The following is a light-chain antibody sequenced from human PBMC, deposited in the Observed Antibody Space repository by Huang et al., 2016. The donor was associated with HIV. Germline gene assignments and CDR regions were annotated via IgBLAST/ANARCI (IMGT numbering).Light chain of an antibody. CDR1: QSVTNN. CDR3: QQYHYWPPVT. CDR2: GAS. J-gene: IGKJ5*01. V-gene: IGKV3-15*01. Sequence: EIVMTQSPDTLSVSPGERVTLSCRASQSVTNNLAWYQQKPGQAPRLLIYGASSRATGIPARFSGSGSGTEFTLTISSLQSEDFGVYYCQQYHYWPPVTFGQGTRLEIK.